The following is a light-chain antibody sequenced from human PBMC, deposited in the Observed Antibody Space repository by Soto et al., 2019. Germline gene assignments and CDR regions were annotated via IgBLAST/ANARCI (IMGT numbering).Light chain of an antibody. CDR1: ESIDNW. J-gene: IGKJ1*01. CDR3: QQYHTDWT. CDR2: AAS. V-gene: IGKV1-5*01. Sequence: DIKMTQSPSTLSASMGDTVTITCRASESIDNWLAWYQQKPGKAPKLLIFAASTLVRGVPSRFSGRGSGTEFTLTISSLQADDYATFYCQQYHTDWTFGQGTKVDIK.